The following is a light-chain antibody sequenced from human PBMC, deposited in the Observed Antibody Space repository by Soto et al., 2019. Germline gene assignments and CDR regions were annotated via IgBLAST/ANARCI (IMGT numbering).Light chain of an antibody. CDR3: QSYDSSLSGSV. V-gene: IGLV1-40*01. CDR1: SSNIRAGYD. Sequence: QSVLTQPPSLSGAPGQRVTISCTGSSSNIRAGYDVHWYQQLPGTAPKLLIYDNSNRPSGVPDRFSGSKSGTSASLAITGRQAEDEADYYCQSYDSSLSGSVFGGGTKLTVL. J-gene: IGLJ3*02. CDR2: DNS.